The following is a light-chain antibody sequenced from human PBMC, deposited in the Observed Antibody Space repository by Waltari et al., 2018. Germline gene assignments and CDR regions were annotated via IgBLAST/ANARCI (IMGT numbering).Light chain of an antibody. CDR3: QQLISDPFT. CDR2: AAS. J-gene: IGKJ3*01. Sequence: IQLTQSPSSLSASVGARVTITCRTSQGINVYLAWYQQTPGKAPKLLIYAASTFQSGVPSRFSRSGSVTDFTLTIGILQPDEFATYYCQQLISDPFTFGPGTKVDI. CDR1: QGINVY. V-gene: IGKV1-9*01.